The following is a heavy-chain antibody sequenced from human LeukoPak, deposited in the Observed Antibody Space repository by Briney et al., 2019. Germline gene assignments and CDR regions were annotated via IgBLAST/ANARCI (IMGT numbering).Heavy chain of an antibody. J-gene: IGHJ4*02. CDR3: ARGGWFGEFYYFDY. CDR1: GGSISSYY. Sequence: TSETLSLTCTVSGGSISSYYWSWIRQPPGKGLEWIGYIYYGGSTNYNPSLKSRVTISVDTSKNQFSLKLSSVTAADTAVYYCARGGWFGEFYYFDYWGQGTLVAVSS. V-gene: IGHV4-59*08. D-gene: IGHD3-10*01. CDR2: IYYGGST.